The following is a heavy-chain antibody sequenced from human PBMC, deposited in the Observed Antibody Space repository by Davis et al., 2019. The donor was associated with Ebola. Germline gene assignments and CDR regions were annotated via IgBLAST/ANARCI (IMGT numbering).Heavy chain of an antibody. D-gene: IGHD3-3*01. J-gene: IGHJ4*02. CDR1: GYTFTGYY. CDR3: AREPPIAGDFWSGYLFDY. CDR2: INPNSGGT. V-gene: IGHV1-2*02. Sequence: ASVKVSCKASGYTFTGYYMHWVRQAPGQGLEWMGWINPNSGGTNYAQKFQGRVTMTRDTSISTAYMELSRLRSDDTAVYYCAREPPIAGDFWSGYLFDYWGQGTLVTVSS.